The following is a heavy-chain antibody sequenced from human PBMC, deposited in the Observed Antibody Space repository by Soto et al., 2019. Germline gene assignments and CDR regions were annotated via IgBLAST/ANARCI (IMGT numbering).Heavy chain of an antibody. CDR1: DDSISSDSYY. J-gene: IGHJ4*02. D-gene: IGHD5-18*01. CDR3: ARQSSGYTYGGGFDY. Sequence: PWETLSLTCTVSDDSISSDSYYWGWIRQPPGKGLECIGSVYYSGRTYYNPSLESRVTISVDTSKSQFSLNLRSVTAADTAVYYCARQSSGYTYGGGFDYWGQGTLVTVSS. CDR2: VYYSGRT. V-gene: IGHV4-39*01.